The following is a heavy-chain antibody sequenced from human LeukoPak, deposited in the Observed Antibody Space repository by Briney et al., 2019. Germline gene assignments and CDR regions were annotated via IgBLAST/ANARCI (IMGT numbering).Heavy chain of an antibody. Sequence: SETLSLTCAVYGASLSNYYWSWIRQPPRKGLGWIGEINDSGRINYNPSLMSRVTVSVETSKNQFSLRLTSVIATDTAVYYCARRWKYGRNYYIDVWGNGATVSVSS. D-gene: IGHD1-7*01. CDR3: ARRWKYGRNYYIDV. CDR1: GASLSNYY. J-gene: IGHJ6*03. V-gene: IGHV4-34*01. CDR2: INDSGRI.